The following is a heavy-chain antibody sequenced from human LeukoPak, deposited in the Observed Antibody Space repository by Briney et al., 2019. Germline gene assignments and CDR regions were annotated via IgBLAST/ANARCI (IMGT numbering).Heavy chain of an antibody. V-gene: IGHV3-48*04. D-gene: IGHD3-10*02. CDR2: ISSSGSTI. CDR1: GFTFSSYS. J-gene: IGHJ6*04. CDR3: AELGITMIGGV. Sequence: GGSLRLPCAASGFTFSSYSMNWVRQAPGKGLEWVSSISSSGSTIYYADSVKGRFTISRDNAKNLLYLQMSSLRAEDTAVYYCAELGITMIGGVWGKGTTVTISS.